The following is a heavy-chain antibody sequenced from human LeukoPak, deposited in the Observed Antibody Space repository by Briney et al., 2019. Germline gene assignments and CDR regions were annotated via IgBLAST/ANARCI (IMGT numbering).Heavy chain of an antibody. V-gene: IGHV3-30*03. D-gene: IGHD6-19*01. CDR2: IAHDGGNK. J-gene: IGHJ4*02. CDR3: ARDLRDSSGWFFDY. Sequence: AGRSLRLSCAASGFTFSTYVMHWVREAPGKGREWVSVIAHDGGNKYYAESVKGRFTISRDNSKTTLYLQMNSLRAEDTAVYYCARDLRDSSGWFFDYWGQGTLVTVSS. CDR1: GFTFSTYV.